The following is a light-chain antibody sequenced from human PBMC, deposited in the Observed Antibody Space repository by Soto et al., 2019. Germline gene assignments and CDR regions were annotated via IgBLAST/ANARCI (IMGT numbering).Light chain of an antibody. CDR2: KAS. Sequence: DIQMPQSPSTLSASVGDRVTITCRASQCISSWLAWYQQKPGKAPKLLIYKASSLESGVPSRFSGSGSGTEFTLTISSLQPDDFASDYCQQYNSYSPITFGQGTKLEIK. V-gene: IGKV1-5*03. J-gene: IGKJ2*01. CDR3: QQYNSYSPIT. CDR1: QCISSW.